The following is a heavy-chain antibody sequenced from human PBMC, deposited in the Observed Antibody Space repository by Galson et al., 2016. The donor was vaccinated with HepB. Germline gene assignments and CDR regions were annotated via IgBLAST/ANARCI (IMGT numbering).Heavy chain of an antibody. J-gene: IGHJ6*02. CDR1: GFIVSGRY. Sequence: SLRLSCAASGFIVSGRYMSWVRQAPGKGLECIAVIYDIGGTHYVDSVQGRFIISKDNSRNTLSLQMNIQRAEDTAVYYCVRGENGMDVWGQGTTVTVS. V-gene: IGHV3-53*01. CDR2: IYDIGGT. CDR3: VRGENGMDV.